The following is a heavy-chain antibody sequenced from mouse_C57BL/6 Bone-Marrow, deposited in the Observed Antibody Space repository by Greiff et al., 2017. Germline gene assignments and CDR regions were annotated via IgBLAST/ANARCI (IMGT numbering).Heavy chain of an antibody. V-gene: IGHV5-17*01. J-gene: IGHJ1*03. CDR1: GFTFSDYG. CDR3: ARDYGSSYHCYFDV. CDR2: ISSGSSTI. Sequence: EVQLQESGGGLVKPGGSLKLSCAASGFTFSDYGMHWVRQAPEKGLEWVAYISSGSSTIYYADTVKGRFTISRDNAKNTLFLQMTSLRSEDTAMYYCARDYGSSYHCYFDVWGTGTTVTVSS. D-gene: IGHD1-1*01.